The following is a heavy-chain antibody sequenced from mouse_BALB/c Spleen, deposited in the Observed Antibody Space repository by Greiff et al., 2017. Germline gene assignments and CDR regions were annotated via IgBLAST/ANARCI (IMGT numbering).Heavy chain of an antibody. Sequence: DVQLVESGGGLVQPGGSRKLSCAASGFTFSSFGMHWVRQAPEKGLEWVAYISSVISTIYYADTVKGRFTISRDNPKNTLYLQMSSLKSEDTAMYYSTCDGSSLYYFDYWGQGTTLTVAS. CDR1: GFTFSSFG. CDR2: ISSVISTI. V-gene: IGHV5-17*02. J-gene: IGHJ2*01. CDR3: TCDGSSLYYFDY. D-gene: IGHD1-1*01.